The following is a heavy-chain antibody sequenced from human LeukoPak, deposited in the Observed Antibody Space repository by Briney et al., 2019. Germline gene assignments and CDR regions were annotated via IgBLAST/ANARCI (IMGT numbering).Heavy chain of an antibody. CDR2: IYHSGST. CDR3: ARERVEVVPAATNRDWFDP. D-gene: IGHD2-2*01. V-gene: IGHV4-30-2*01. Sequence: PSETLSLTCTVSGGSISSGGYYWSWIRQPPGKGLEWIGYIYHSGSTYYNPSLKSRVTISVDRSKNQFSLKLSSVTAADTAVYYCARERVEVVPAATNRDWFDPWGQGTLVTVSS. CDR1: GGSISSGGYY. J-gene: IGHJ5*02.